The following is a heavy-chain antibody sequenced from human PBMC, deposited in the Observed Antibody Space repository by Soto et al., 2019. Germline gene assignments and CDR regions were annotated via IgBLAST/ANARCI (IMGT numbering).Heavy chain of an antibody. CDR3: AREVGDFVQVPYY. V-gene: IGHV4-30-4*01. J-gene: IGHJ4*02. Sequence: QVRLQESGPKLVRPSQTLSLTCSVSGVSINRGEYYWSWIRQSPGRGLEWIGSIYYNGDINYNPSLGSRVTMSVDTSKNQFFLELQSVVAADAAVYFCAREVGDFVQVPYYWGQGTLITVSS. CDR1: GVSINRGEYY. CDR2: IYYNGDI. D-gene: IGHD2-2*01.